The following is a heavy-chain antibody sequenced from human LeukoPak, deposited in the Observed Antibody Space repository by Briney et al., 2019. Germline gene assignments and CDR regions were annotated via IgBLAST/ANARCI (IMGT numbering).Heavy chain of an antibody. Sequence: PGGSLRLSCVASGFTFTNHAMSWVRQAPGEGLEWVSSILNSGGSTDYADSVKGRFTISRDNSKNTLYLQMNSLRAEDAATYYCARGRGPINTPVDFWGQGTLVTVSS. V-gene: IGHV3-23*01. CDR1: GFTFTNHA. CDR3: ARGRGPINTPVDF. J-gene: IGHJ4*02. D-gene: IGHD3-10*01. CDR2: ILNSGGST.